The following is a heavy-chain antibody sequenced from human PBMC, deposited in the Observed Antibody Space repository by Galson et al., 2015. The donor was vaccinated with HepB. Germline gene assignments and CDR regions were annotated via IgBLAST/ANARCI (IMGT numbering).Heavy chain of an antibody. CDR2: IRSSGNSK. CDR1: GFTFSDYY. V-gene: IGHV3-11*01. J-gene: IGHJ4*02. Sequence: SLRLSCAVSGFTFSDYYMSWIRQAPGQGLEWVSYIRSSGNSKYYEDSVKGRFTISRDNAKNSLYLQMNSLRAEDTAVYYCARVGGYGDYGLYYFDYWGQGTLVTVSS. CDR3: ARVGGYGDYGLYYFDY. D-gene: IGHD4-17*01.